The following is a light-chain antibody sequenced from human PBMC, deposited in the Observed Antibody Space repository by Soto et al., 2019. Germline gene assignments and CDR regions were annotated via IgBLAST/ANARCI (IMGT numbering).Light chain of an antibody. J-gene: IGLJ1*01. Sequence: QLVLTQPPSASGTPGQRVTISSSGSSSNIGSNTVNWYQQLPGTAPKLLIYSHNQRPSGVPDRFSVSKSGTSASLAISGLQSEDEADYYCATWDDSLDGYVFGTGTKLTVL. CDR1: SSNIGSNT. CDR3: ATWDDSLDGYV. V-gene: IGLV1-44*01. CDR2: SHN.